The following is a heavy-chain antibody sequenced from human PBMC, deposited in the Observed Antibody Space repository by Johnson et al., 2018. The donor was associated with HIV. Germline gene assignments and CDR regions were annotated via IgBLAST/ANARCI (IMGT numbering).Heavy chain of an antibody. CDR1: GFTFSSYD. CDR3: AKDVGNYWPDSFDI. CDR2: IGTAGDT. J-gene: IGHJ3*02. V-gene: IGHV3-13*01. D-gene: IGHD3-22*01. Sequence: EVQLVESGGGLVKPGGSLRLSCAASGFTFSSYDMHWVRQATGKGLEWVSAIGTAGDTYYPGSVKGRFTISRENAKNSLYLQMNSLRAGDTAVYYCAKDVGNYWPDSFDIWGQGTMVTVSS.